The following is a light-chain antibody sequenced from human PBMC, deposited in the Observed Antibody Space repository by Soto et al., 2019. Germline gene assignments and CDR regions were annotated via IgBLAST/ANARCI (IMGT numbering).Light chain of an antibody. J-gene: IGLJ1*01. V-gene: IGLV2-14*01. CDR2: DVS. CDR3: SSYTSSLYV. Sequence: QSALTQPASVSGSPGQSITISCTGTSSDVGGYNYVSWYQQHPGKAPKLMIYDVSNRPSGVSNRFSGSKSGNTASLTISWLQAEAEADYYCSSYTSSLYVFGTGTKVTVL. CDR1: SSDVGGYNY.